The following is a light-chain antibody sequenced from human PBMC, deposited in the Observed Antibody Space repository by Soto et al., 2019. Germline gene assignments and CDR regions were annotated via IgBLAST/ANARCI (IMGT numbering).Light chain of an antibody. CDR1: QSLVYSDGNTY. Sequence: DVVMTQSPLSLPVTLGQPASISCRSSQSLVYSDGNTYLNWFQQRPGQSPRRLIYKVSKRDSGVPDRLSGSGSGTDFTVKISRVEAEDVGVYYCMQGTHWITFGQGTRLEIK. CDR2: KVS. J-gene: IGKJ5*01. V-gene: IGKV2-30*01. CDR3: MQGTHWIT.